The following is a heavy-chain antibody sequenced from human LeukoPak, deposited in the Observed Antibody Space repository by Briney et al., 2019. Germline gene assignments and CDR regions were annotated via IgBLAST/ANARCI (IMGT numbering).Heavy chain of an antibody. Sequence: ASVKVSCKASGYTYTLYYIHGVRQAPGQGLEWMGRINPNSGGGNYAQKFQGTVTMTRDTSINTAYMGLRWLKSDDTAVYYCARDHLAAAGSGGWGQGTLVTVSS. CDR3: ARDHLAAAGSGG. CDR2: INPNSGGG. V-gene: IGHV1-2*06. CDR1: GYTYTLYY. J-gene: IGHJ4*02. D-gene: IGHD6-13*01.